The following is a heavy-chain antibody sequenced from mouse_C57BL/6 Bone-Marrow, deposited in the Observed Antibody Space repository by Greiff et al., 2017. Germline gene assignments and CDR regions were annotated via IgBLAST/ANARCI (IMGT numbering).Heavy chain of an antibody. CDR1: GYTFTSYW. J-gene: IGHJ4*01. CDR2: IHPNSGST. Sequence: QVQLQQPGAELVKPGASVKLSCKASGYTFTSYWLHWVKQRPGQGLEWIGMIHPNSGSTNYNEKFKSKATLTVDKSSSTAYMQLSSLTSEDSAVYYCARTLWYAMDYWGQGTSVTVSS. D-gene: IGHD1-1*02. V-gene: IGHV1-64*01. CDR3: ARTLWYAMDY.